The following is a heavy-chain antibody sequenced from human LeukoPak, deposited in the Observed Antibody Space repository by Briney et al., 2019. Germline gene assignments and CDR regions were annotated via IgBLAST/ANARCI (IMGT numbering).Heavy chain of an antibody. CDR1: GFTFSSYA. CDR2: ISGSGGST. D-gene: IGHD3-10*01. CDR3: AKGLLLWFGEPTFDY. J-gene: IGHJ4*02. Sequence: GGSLRLSCAASGFTFSSYAMSWVRQAPGKGLEWVSAISGSGGSTYYADSVKGRFTISRDNSKNTLYLQMNSLRAEDTAVYYCAKGLLLWFGEPTFDYWGQGTLVTVSS. V-gene: IGHV3-23*01.